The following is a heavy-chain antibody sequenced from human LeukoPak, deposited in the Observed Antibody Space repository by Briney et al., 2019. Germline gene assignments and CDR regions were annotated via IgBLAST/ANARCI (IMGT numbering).Heavy chain of an antibody. V-gene: IGHV3-48*03. CDR3: AREDRGSSSDY. J-gene: IGHJ4*02. CDR1: GFTFSSYE. CDR2: ISSSGSTI. D-gene: IGHD6-6*01. Sequence: GGSLRLSCAASGFTFSSYEMNWVRQAPGKGLEWVSYISSSGSTIYYADSLKGRFTISRHNAKKSVYLQMNSLRAEDTAVYYCAREDRGSSSDYWGQGTLVTVSS.